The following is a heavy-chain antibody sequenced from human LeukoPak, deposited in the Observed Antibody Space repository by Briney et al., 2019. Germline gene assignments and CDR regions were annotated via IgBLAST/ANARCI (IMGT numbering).Heavy chain of an antibody. J-gene: IGHJ4*02. D-gene: IGHD6-19*01. CDR3: ARVGSTGWYDFDY. Sequence: SETLSLTCTVSGSSISSYYWSWIRQSPGKGLVWIGYIYYSVSTTYNPYLKRRVSISVDPSKNQFSLKLSSVTAADTAVYYCARVGSTGWYDFDYWGQGTLVTVSS. V-gene: IGHV4-59*01. CDR1: GSSISSYY. CDR2: IYYSVST.